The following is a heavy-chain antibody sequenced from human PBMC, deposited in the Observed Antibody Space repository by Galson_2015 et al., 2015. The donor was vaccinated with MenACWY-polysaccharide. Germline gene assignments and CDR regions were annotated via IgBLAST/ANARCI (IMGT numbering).Heavy chain of an antibody. CDR1: GFSFNTYW. D-gene: IGHD2-15*01. J-gene: IGHJ5*02. V-gene: IGHV3-74*01. CDR3: TKAGAEYCSGSSCYFIWFDP. Sequence: SLRLSCAASGFSFNTYWMHWVRHAPGKGLVWVSRINADGSATGYADSVRGRFTISRDNAKNTLYLEMNSLRAEDTAVYYCTKAGAEYCSGSSCYFIWFDPWGQGTLVTVSS. CDR2: INADGSAT.